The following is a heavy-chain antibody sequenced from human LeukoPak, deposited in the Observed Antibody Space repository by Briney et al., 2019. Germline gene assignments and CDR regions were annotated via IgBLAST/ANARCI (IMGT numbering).Heavy chain of an antibody. Sequence: SETLSLTCTVSGGSINNGDYHCSWIRQSPGKGLEWIGYISYSGSTYYNPSLKSRVTISVDTSKNQFSLKLRSVTAADTAVYYCVRAGFGIDFWGQGTLVTVSS. D-gene: IGHD3-10*01. CDR3: VRAGFGIDF. CDR2: ISYSGST. CDR1: GGSINNGDYH. V-gene: IGHV4-30-4*08. J-gene: IGHJ4*02.